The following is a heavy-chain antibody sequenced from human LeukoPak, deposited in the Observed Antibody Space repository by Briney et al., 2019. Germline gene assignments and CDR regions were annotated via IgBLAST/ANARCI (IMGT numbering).Heavy chain of an antibody. CDR3: ARATKTYAYDI. D-gene: IGHD1-26*01. CDR2: IKLDGSEK. Sequence: PGGSLRLSCTVSGFIFGDYWMSWVRQAPGKGLEWVANIKLDGSEKYYVDSVKGRFTISRDNARNSLYLQMSSLRAEDTALYYCARATKTYAYDIWGRGTMVTVSS. J-gene: IGHJ3*02. CDR1: GFIFGDYW. V-gene: IGHV3-7*01.